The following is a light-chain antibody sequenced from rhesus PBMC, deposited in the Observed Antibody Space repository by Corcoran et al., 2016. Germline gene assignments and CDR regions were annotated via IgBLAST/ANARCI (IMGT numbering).Light chain of an antibody. Sequence: DIQMTQSPSSLSASVGDKVTITCRASQGISSWLAWYQQKPGKAPKLLIYKASSLQSGGPSRFSGSVSGTAFHLTISSLQPEDFATYYCIQYSSSPYSFGQGTKVEIK. CDR1: QGISSW. J-gene: IGKJ2*01. CDR3: IQYSSSPYS. V-gene: IGKV1-22*01. CDR2: KAS.